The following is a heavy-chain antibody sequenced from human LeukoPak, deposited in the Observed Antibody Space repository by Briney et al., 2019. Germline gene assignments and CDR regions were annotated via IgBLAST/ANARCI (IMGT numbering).Heavy chain of an antibody. CDR3: ARSLGHYDSSGYYRH. V-gene: IGHV3-21*01. CDR1: GFTFSSYG. J-gene: IGHJ3*01. CDR2: ISSSSSYI. D-gene: IGHD3-22*01. Sequence: GGSLRLSCAASGFTFSSYGMNWVRQAPGKGLEWVSSISSSSSYIYYADSVKGRFTISRDNAKNSLYLQMNSLRAEDTAVYYCARSLGHYDSSGYYRHWGQGTMVTVSS.